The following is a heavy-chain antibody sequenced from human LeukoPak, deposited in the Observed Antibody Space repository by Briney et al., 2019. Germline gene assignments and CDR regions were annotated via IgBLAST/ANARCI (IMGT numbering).Heavy chain of an antibody. V-gene: IGHV5-51*01. D-gene: IGHD2-2*01. CDR3: ARGPDIVVVPAAQSNWFDP. CDR1: GYSFTSYW. J-gene: IGHJ5*02. Sequence: GGSLRLSYKGSGYSFTSYWIGWVRQMPGKGLEWMGIIYPGDSDTRYSPSFQGQVTISADKSISTAYLQWSSLKASDTAMYYCARGPDIVVVPAAQSNWFDPWGQGTLVTVSS. CDR2: IYPGDSDT.